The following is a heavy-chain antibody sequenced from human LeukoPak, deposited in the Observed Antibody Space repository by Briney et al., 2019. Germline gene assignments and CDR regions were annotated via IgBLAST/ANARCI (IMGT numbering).Heavy chain of an antibody. V-gene: IGHV3-21*01. Sequence: GGSLRLSCAASGFTFSSYCMSWVRQAPGKGLEWVSSISSSSSYIYYADSVKGRFTISRDNAKNSLYLQMNSLRAEDTAVYYCAREKYGFPAGMDVWGQGTTVTVSS. J-gene: IGHJ6*02. CDR2: ISSSSSYI. D-gene: IGHD2-2*01. CDR1: GFTFSSYC. CDR3: AREKYGFPAGMDV.